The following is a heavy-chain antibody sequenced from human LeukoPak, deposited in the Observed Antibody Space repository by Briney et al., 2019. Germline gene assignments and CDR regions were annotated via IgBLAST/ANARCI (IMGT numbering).Heavy chain of an antibody. V-gene: IGHV3-30-3*01. CDR2: ISYDGSNK. D-gene: IGHD6-19*01. Sequence: GGSPRLSCAASGFTFSSYAMHWVRQAPGKGLEWVAVISYDGSNKYYADSVKGRFTISRDNSKNTLYLQMNSLRAEDTAVYYCARAPAVAGTYLDYWGQGTLVTVSS. CDR1: GFTFSSYA. CDR3: ARAPAVAGTYLDY. J-gene: IGHJ4*02.